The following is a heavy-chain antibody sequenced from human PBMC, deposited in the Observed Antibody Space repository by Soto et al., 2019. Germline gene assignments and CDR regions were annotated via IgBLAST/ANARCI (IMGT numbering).Heavy chain of an antibody. CDR3: ARVVWFGESPDYFDY. CDR1: GGSISSGGYY. V-gene: IGHV4-31*03. Sequence: SETLSLTCTVSGGSISSGGYYWSWIRQHPGKGLEWIGYIYYSGSTYYNPSLKSRVTISVDTSKNQFSLKLSSVTAADTAVYYCARVVWFGESPDYFDYWGQGTLVTVPQ. CDR2: IYYSGST. D-gene: IGHD3-10*01. J-gene: IGHJ4*02.